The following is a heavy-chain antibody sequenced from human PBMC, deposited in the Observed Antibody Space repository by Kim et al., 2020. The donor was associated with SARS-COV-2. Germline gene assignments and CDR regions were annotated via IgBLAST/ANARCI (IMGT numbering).Heavy chain of an antibody. D-gene: IGHD3-22*01. V-gene: IGHV3-30-3*01. CDR1: GLNFDNSA. CDR3: ARGNYYESMSLSDYYNGMDV. Sequence: GGSLRLSCAASGLNFDNSAINWVRQTPGKGLEWVAVISYDGRNTYYADSVKGRFTISRDNAKSTLYLEIKSLRVEDTALYYCARGNYYESMSLSDYYNGMDVWGQGTTVTVSS. J-gene: IGHJ6*02. CDR2: ISYDGRNT.